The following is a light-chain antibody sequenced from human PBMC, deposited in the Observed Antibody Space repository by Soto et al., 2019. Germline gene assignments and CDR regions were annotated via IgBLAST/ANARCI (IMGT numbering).Light chain of an antibody. V-gene: IGKV3D-15*01. J-gene: IGKJ4*01. CDR3: QQYNSWPLT. Sequence: EIVMTQSPATLSVSPGERVTLSCRASQSIRSNLAWYQQQPGQTPRLLIYRASTRATDTPARFSGSGSGTEFTLTVSSLQSEDFAVYYCQQYNSWPLTFSGGTKVEIK. CDR1: QSIRSN. CDR2: RAS.